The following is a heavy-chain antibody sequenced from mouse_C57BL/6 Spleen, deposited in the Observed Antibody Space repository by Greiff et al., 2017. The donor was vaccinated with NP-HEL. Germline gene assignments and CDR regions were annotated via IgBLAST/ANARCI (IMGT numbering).Heavy chain of an antibody. D-gene: IGHD1-1*01. J-gene: IGHJ4*01. CDR1: GYTFTSYW. V-gene: IGHV1-55*01. CDR3: ARNLLLRQRAMDY. CDR2: IYPGSGST. Sequence: QVQLKQPGAELVKPGASVKMSCKASGYTFTSYWITWVKQRPGQGLEWIGDIYPGSGSTNYNEKFKSKATLTVDTSSSTAYMQLSSLTSEDSAVYYCARNLLLRQRAMDYWGQGTSVTVSS.